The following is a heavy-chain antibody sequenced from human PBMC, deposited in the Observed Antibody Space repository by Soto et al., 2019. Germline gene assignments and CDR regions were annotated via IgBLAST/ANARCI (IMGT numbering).Heavy chain of an antibody. J-gene: IGHJ5*02. CDR3: ARYTKGYGGYDYGLDP. Sequence: SETLSLTCTVSGGSIGSGDYYWTLIRQPPGRGLEWTGYIFSSGSTFYNPSLKSRLIISLDRSKNQFSLKLTSVTAADTAVYYCARYTKGYGGYDYGLDPWGQGTLVTVSS. CDR2: IFSSGST. CDR1: GGSIGSGDYY. V-gene: IGHV4-30-4*01. D-gene: IGHD5-12*01.